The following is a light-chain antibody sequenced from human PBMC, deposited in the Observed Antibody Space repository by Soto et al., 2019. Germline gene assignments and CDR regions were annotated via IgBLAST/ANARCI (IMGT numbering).Light chain of an antibody. V-gene: IGKV4-1*01. CDR3: QQHYSTPYT. CDR1: QSVLYSSNNKNY. CDR2: WAS. J-gene: IGKJ2*01. Sequence: DIVMTQSPDSLAVSLGERATINCKSSQSVLYSSNNKNYLAWYQQKPGQPPKLLIYWASTRESGVPDRLSGSGSGTDFTLTISSLQADDVALYYCQQHYSTPYTFGQGTKLEIK.